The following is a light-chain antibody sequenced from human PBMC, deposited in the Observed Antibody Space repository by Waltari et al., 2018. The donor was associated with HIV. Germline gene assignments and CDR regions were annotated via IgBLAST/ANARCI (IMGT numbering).Light chain of an antibody. J-gene: IGKJ1*01. CDR2: TAS. CDR1: QSIATY. V-gene: IGKV1-39*01. CDR3: QQSYSTPRT. Sequence: DIQMTQSPSSLSASVGDTVTITCRASQSIATYLNWYQQRPGKAPNLLIYTASSLQSGVPSRFSGSGSGTDFTLTISSLLPEDFATYYCQQSYSTPRTFGQGTKVEIK.